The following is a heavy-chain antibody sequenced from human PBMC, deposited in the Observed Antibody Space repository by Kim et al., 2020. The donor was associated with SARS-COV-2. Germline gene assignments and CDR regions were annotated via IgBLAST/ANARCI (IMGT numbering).Heavy chain of an antibody. V-gene: IGHV1-69*13. D-gene: IGHD6-13*01. CDR1: GGTFSSYA. CDR3: ARSGSSWYSADY. Sequence: SVKVSCKASGGTFSSYAISWVRQAPGQGLEWMGGIIPIFGTANYAQKFQGRVTITADESTSTAYMELSSLRSEDTAVYYCARSGSSWYSADYWGQGTLVTVSS. CDR2: IIPIFGTA. J-gene: IGHJ4*02.